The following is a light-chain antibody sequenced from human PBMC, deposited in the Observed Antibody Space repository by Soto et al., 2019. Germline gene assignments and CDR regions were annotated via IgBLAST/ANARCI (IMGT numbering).Light chain of an antibody. Sequence: AIQLTQSPSSLSASVGDRVTITCRASQGISSAVVWYQQKPGEAPKLLIYDASTLESGVPSRFSGRGTGTDFTLTISSLQPEDFATYYCQQFNTYAIFTFGPGTKVDIK. CDR2: DAS. CDR1: QGISSA. V-gene: IGKV1-13*02. CDR3: QQFNTYAIFT. J-gene: IGKJ3*01.